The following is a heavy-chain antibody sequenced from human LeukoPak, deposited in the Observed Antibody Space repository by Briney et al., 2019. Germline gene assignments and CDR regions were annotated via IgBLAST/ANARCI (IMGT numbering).Heavy chain of an antibody. J-gene: IGHJ3*02. CDR2: ISAYNGNT. CDR3: ARDRYYYDSSGHRAFDI. V-gene: IGHV1-18*01. CDR1: GYTFTSYG. D-gene: IGHD3-22*01. Sequence: ASVKVSCKASGYTFTSYGISWVRQAPGQGLEWMGWISAYNGNTNYAQKLQGRVTMTTDTPTSTAYMELRSLRSDDTAVYYCARDRYYYDSSGHRAFDIWGQGTMVTVSS.